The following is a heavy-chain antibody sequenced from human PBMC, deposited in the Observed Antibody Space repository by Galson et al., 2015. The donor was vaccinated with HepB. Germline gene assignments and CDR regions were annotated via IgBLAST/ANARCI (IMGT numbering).Heavy chain of an antibody. Sequence: PALVKPTQTLTLTCTFSGFSLSTCGVGVNWIRQPPGKAPEWLALIYWDDDKRYNPSLKGRVTISKDTSKNEVVLKMTDLDPLDTATYYCAHRHIETIFGVVLNGDAFDFWGRGTLVTVSS. D-gene: IGHD3-3*01. CDR3: AHRHIETIFGVVLNGDAFDF. V-gene: IGHV2-5*02. J-gene: IGHJ3*01. CDR1: GFSLSTCGVG. CDR2: IYWDDDK.